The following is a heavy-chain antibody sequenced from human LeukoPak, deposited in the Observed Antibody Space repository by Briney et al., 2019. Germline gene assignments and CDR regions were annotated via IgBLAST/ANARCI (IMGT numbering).Heavy chain of an antibody. CDR3: ARDRVVGATSSFAYYYYYYMDV. V-gene: IGHV1-18*01. Sequence: GASVKVSCKASGYTFTSYGISWVRQAPGQGLEWMGWISAYNGNTNYAQKLQGRVTMTTDTSTSTAYMELSRLRSDDTAVYYCARDRVVGATSSFAYYYYYYMDVWGKGTTVTVSS. CDR2: ISAYNGNT. D-gene: IGHD1-26*01. CDR1: GYTFTSYG. J-gene: IGHJ6*03.